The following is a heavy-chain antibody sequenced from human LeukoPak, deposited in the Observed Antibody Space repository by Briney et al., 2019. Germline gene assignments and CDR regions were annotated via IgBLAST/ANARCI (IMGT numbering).Heavy chain of an antibody. J-gene: IGHJ5*02. Sequence: SETLSLTCAVYGGSLSGYYWSWIRQPPGKGLEWIGEINHSGSTNYNPSLKSRVTISVDTSKNQFSLKLSSVTAADTAVYYCARGSLIRSRSPTNWFDPWGQGTLVTVSS. D-gene: IGHD3-10*01. CDR3: ARGSLIRSRSPTNWFDP. V-gene: IGHV4-34*01. CDR1: GGSLSGYY. CDR2: INHSGST.